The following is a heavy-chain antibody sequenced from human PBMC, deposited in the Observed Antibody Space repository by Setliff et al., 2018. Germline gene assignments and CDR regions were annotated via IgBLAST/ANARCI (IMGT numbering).Heavy chain of an antibody. CDR1: GHIFTSNA. D-gene: IGHD1-26*01. J-gene: IGHJ3*02. CDR3: ARARGSGARAFDI. Sequence: ASVKVSCKASGHIFTSNAIHWVRQAPGQRLEWMGWISAAGGDAKYSQKFQDRVTITRDTSATTACIGLSSLRSEDTAVYYCARARGSGARAFDIWGQGTMVTVSS. CDR2: ISAAGGDA. V-gene: IGHV1-3*01.